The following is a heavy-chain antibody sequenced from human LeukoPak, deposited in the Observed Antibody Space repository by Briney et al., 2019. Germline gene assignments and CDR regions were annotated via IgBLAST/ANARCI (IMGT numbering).Heavy chain of an antibody. CDR3: ARESYDSSGWEALVI. CDR1: GVTASSNY. Sequence: PGGSPRLSSSASGVTASSNYMSWVRHAPGKGLGWGSVIYSGGSTYYADSVKGRFPISRDNSKHTLYLQMNSLRAEDTAVYYCARESYDSSGWEALVIWGQGTIVTVSS. V-gene: IGHV3-53*01. CDR2: IYSGGST. J-gene: IGHJ3*02. D-gene: IGHD3-22*01.